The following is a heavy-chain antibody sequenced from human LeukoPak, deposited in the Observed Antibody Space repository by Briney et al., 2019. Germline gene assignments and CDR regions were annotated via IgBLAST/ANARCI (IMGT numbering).Heavy chain of an antibody. CDR3: ASGSSCYFDY. V-gene: IGHV4-30-4*01. J-gene: IGHJ4*02. D-gene: IGHD3-22*01. CDR2: IYYSGST. Sequence: SETLSLTCTVSGGSISSGDYYWSWLRQPPGKGLEWIGYIYYSGSTYYNPSLKSRVTISVDTSKNQFSLKLSSVTAADTAVYHCASGSSCYFDYWGQGTLVTVSS. CDR1: GGSISSGDYY.